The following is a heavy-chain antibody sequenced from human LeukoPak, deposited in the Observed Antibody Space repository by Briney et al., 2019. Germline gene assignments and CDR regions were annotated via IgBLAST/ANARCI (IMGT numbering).Heavy chain of an antibody. CDR1: GGSISSSNW. D-gene: IGHD3-10*01. Sequence: PSGTLTLTCAVSGGSISSSNWWSWVRQPPGKGLEWIGETYHSGSTNYNPSLKSRVTISVDKSKNQFSLKLSSVTAADTAVYYCARVRPTMVRGVIRGYYFDYWGQGTLVTVSS. V-gene: IGHV4-4*02. CDR2: TYHSGST. CDR3: ARVRPTMVRGVIRGYYFDY. J-gene: IGHJ4*02.